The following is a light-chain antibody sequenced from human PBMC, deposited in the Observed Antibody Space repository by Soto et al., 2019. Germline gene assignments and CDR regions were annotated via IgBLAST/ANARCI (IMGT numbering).Light chain of an antibody. J-gene: IGLJ1*01. V-gene: IGLV2-8*01. CDR3: SSYAGTHIV. Sequence: LTQPPSASWSPGQSVTISCTGTSSDVGVYNSVSWYQQHPAQAPKLMIYDVSKRPSGVPDRFSGSKSGNTASLTVSGLQAEDEAAYYCSSYAGTHIVFGTGTKVTVL. CDR1: SSDVGVYNS. CDR2: DVS.